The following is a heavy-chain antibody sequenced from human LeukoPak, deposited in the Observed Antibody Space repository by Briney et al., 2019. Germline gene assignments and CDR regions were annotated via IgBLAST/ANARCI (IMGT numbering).Heavy chain of an antibody. J-gene: IGHJ6*02. CDR2: INHSGST. D-gene: IGHD6-13*01. CDR3: ARGGGYSSSWRGPQRPYYYYGMDV. Sequence: SETLSLTCAVYGGSFSGYYWSWIRQPPGKGLEWIGEINHSGSTNYNPSLKSRVTISVDTSKNQFSLKLSSVTAADTAVYYCARGGGYSSSWRGPQRPYYYYGMDVWGQGTTVTVSS. V-gene: IGHV4-34*01. CDR1: GGSFSGYY.